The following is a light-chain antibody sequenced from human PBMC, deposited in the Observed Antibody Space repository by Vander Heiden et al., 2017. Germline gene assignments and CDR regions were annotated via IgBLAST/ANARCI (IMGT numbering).Light chain of an antibody. CDR1: NIGSES. CDR2: ADS. Sequence: SYVPTQPPSLSVAPGQTARITCGGNNIGSESVHWYQQKPGQAPVLGGWADSDRPSGIPERISGSNSGNTATLKISRVEAGDEADYDGQVWDSGSDDWVFGGGTELTVL. CDR3: QVWDSGSDDWV. V-gene: IGLV3-21*02. J-gene: IGLJ3*02.